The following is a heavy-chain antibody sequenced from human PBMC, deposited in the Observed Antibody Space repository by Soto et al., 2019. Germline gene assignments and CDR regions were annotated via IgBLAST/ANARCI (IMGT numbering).Heavy chain of an antibody. Sequence: EVQQLESGGGLVQPGGSLRLSCTASGFTFSDHAMTWVRQAPGKGLEWVSGISGGGSGAYYADSVKGRFTVSRANSKNTLFLQMDSLRAEDTAVYYCAIDLWWYTHWGQGTLVTVSS. CDR3: AIDLWWYTH. V-gene: IGHV3-23*01. CDR2: ISGGGSGA. CDR1: GFTFSDHA. D-gene: IGHD2-15*01. J-gene: IGHJ4*02.